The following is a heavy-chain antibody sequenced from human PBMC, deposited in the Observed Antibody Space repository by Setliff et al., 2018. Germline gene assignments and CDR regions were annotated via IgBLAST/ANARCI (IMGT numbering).Heavy chain of an antibody. Sequence: ETLSLTCAVYTGSFSGNYWSWLRQPPGKGLEWIGEINHSGSTNYNPSLKSRVTISVDTSKNQFSLRLSSMTAADTAVYYCARYRPSGSSRLNYFDLWGRGTLVTVSS. CDR3: ARYRPSGSSRLNYFDL. CDR2: INHSGST. D-gene: IGHD3-22*01. CDR1: TGSFSGNY. V-gene: IGHV4-34*01. J-gene: IGHJ2*01.